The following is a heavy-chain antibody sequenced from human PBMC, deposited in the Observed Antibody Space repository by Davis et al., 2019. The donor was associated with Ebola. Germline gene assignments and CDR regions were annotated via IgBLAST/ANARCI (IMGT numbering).Heavy chain of an antibody. V-gene: IGHV3-11*03. J-gene: IGHJ2*01. CDR3: ARCVDSSPDL. Sequence: PGGSLRLSCAASGFTFSDYYMSWIRQAPGKGLEWVSYISSSSSYTNYADSVTGRFTISRDNAKNSLYLQMNSLTVEDTSIYYCARCVDSSPDLWGRGTLVTVSS. CDR1: GFTFSDYY. D-gene: IGHD3-22*01. CDR2: ISSSSSYT.